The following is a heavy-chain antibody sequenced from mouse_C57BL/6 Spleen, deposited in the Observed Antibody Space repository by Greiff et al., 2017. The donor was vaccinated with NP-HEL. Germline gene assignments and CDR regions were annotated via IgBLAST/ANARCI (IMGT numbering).Heavy chain of an antibody. Sequence: QVQLKESGAELARPGASVKLSCKASGYTFTSYGISWVKQRTGQGLEWIGEIYPRSGNTYYNEKFKGKATLTADKSSSTAYMELRSLTSEDSAVYFCARLYGSSQIPFDYWGQGTTLTVSS. CDR1: GYTFTSYG. J-gene: IGHJ2*01. CDR2: IYPRSGNT. D-gene: IGHD1-1*01. V-gene: IGHV1-81*01. CDR3: ARLYGSSQIPFDY.